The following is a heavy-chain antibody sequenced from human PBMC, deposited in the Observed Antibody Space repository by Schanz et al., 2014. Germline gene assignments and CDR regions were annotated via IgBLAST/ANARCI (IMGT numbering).Heavy chain of an antibody. D-gene: IGHD6-13*01. Sequence: QVQLVESGGGVVQPGRSLRLSCAASGFSFSTYAMHWVRQAPGKGLEWVAVILYDGSKTYYADSVKGRFTISRDNAKNSLYLQMDALRAEDTAVYYCARDLRNSRPSYYDHWGQGTLVTVSA. J-gene: IGHJ4*02. CDR3: ARDLRNSRPSYYDH. CDR2: ILYDGSKT. V-gene: IGHV3-33*08. CDR1: GFSFSTYA.